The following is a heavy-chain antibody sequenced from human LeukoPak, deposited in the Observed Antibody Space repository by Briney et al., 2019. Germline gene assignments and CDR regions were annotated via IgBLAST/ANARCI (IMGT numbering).Heavy chain of an antibody. CDR2: ISNVETNT. Sequence: GRSLRLSCAASGFTFSNYAMHWVRQAPGKGLEWVAVISNVETNTYYADSVKGRFTISRDNSKNTLCLQLNSLRAEDTSVYYCARDSTYYYASGSSGPHYFDSWGQGTLVTVSS. J-gene: IGHJ4*02. V-gene: IGHV3-30*01. CDR3: ARDSTYYYASGSSGPHYFDS. D-gene: IGHD3-10*01. CDR1: GFTFSNYA.